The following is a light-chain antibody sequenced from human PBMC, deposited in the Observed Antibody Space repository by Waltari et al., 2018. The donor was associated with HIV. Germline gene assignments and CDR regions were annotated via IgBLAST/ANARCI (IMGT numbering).Light chain of an antibody. V-gene: IGKV1-12*01. CDR2: SAS. CDR3: QQSNSFPRT. Sequence: IQMTQSPSSVSASVGDSVTIASRASQGIGRWLAWYQQKPGKAPKLLIYSASSLQSGVPPRFSGSGSGTDFTLTISSLQPEDFATYFCQQSNSFPRTFGQGTRVEIK. CDR1: QGIGRW. J-gene: IGKJ1*01.